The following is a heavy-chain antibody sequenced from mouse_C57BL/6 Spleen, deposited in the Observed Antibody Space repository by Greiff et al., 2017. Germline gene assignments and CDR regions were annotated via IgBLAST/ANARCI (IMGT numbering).Heavy chain of an antibody. CDR3: ARSYYGPAWFAY. CDR1: GYTFTDYN. CDR2: INPNNGGT. D-gene: IGHD2-10*01. Sequence: EVQLQESGPELVKPGASVKIPCKASGYTFTDYNLDWVKQSHGKSLEWIGDINPNNGGTIYNQKFKGKATLTVNKSTSTAYMELRSLTSEDTAVYCCARSYYGPAWFAYWGQGTLVTVSA. J-gene: IGHJ3*01. V-gene: IGHV1-18*01.